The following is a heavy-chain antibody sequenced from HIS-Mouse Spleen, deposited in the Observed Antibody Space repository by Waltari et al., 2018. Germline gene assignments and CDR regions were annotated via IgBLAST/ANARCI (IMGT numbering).Heavy chain of an antibody. CDR2: IKQDGSEK. D-gene: IGHD1-26*01. Sequence: EVQLVESGGGLVQPGGSLRLSCAASGFTFSRYWMSLVRQAPGQGLEWVANIKQDGSEKYYVDSVKGRFTISRDNAKNSLYLQMNSLRAEDTAVYYCARDWVVGATKAEDWFDPWGQGTLVTVSS. V-gene: IGHV3-7*01. J-gene: IGHJ5*02. CDR1: GFTFSRYW. CDR3: ARDWVVGATKAEDWFDP.